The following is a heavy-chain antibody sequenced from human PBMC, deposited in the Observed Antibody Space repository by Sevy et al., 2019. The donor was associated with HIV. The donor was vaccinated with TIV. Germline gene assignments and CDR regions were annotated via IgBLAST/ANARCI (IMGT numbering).Heavy chain of an antibody. J-gene: IGHJ6*02. CDR2: IIPIFGTA. Sequence: ASVKVSCKASGGTFSSYAISWVRQAPGQGLEWMGGIIPIFGTANYAQKFQGRVTITADESTSTAYMELSSLRSEDTAVYYCARPDFWSGYYQDYYYYGMDVWGQGTTVIVSS. CDR1: GGTFSSYA. CDR3: ARPDFWSGYYQDYYYYGMDV. V-gene: IGHV1-69*13. D-gene: IGHD3-3*01.